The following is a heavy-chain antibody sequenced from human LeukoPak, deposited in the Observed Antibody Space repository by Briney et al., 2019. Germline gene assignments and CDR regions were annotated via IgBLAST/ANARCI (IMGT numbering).Heavy chain of an antibody. J-gene: IGHJ4*02. V-gene: IGHV1-2*02. CDR3: ARVVVAATVPDY. CDR2: INPNSGGT. Sequence: GASVKVSCKASGYTFTGYYMHWVRQAPGQGLEWMGWINPNSGGTNYAQRFQGRVTMTRDTSISTAYMELSRLRSDDTAVYYCARVVVAATVPDYWGQGTLVTVSS. D-gene: IGHD2-15*01. CDR1: GYTFTGYY.